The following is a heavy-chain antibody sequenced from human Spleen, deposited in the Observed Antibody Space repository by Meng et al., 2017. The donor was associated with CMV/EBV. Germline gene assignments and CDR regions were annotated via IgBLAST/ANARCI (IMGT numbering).Heavy chain of an antibody. CDR2: ISAYTDDT. CDR3: ARGGAPPTYMEWIPAFDY. CDR1: YIFSPYS. Sequence: YIFSPYSFSWVRQAPGQGLEWMGWISAYTDDTNYAQNFRGRVTMTTDASTSTAYMELRSLSSDDTAVYYCARGGAPPTYMEWIPAFDYWGQGILVTVSS. D-gene: IGHD3-3*01. V-gene: IGHV1-18*04. J-gene: IGHJ4*02.